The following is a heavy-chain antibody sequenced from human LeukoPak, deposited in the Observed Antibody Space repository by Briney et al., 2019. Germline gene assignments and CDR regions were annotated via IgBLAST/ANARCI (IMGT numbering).Heavy chain of an antibody. V-gene: IGHV3-64*01. CDR3: ARVRGSSWSFYYMDV. Sequence: GGSLRLSCAASGFTLSSYAMDWVRQAPGKGLEFVSGLSSDGVSTYYASSVRGRFTISRDDFKNTLYLQMGSLTTEDLGVYYCARVRGSSWSFYYMDVWGKGTTVTVSS. CDR2: LSSDGVST. CDR1: GFTLSSYA. J-gene: IGHJ6*03. D-gene: IGHD6-6*01.